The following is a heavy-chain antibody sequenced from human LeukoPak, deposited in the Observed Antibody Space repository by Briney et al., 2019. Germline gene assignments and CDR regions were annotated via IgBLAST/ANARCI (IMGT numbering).Heavy chain of an antibody. CDR1: GGSISSGAFY. D-gene: IGHD1-1*01. J-gene: IGHJ5*02. Sequence: SETLSLTCTVSGGSISSGAFYWNWIRQHPGKGLEWVGYIYYSGSSSYNPSLKSRVTISVDTSKNQFSLKLSSVTAADTAVYYCARGEWNGGFDPWGQGTLVTVSS. CDR2: IYYSGSS. V-gene: IGHV4-30-4*08. CDR3: ARGEWNGGFDP.